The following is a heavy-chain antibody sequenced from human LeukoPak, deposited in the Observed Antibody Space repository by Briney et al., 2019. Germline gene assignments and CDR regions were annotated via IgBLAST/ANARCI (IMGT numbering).Heavy chain of an antibody. CDR3: AKDAFSTTGGGWFDP. CDR2: ISSSGSTI. V-gene: IGHV3-11*01. CDR1: GFTFSDYY. D-gene: IGHD3-16*01. Sequence: PGGSLRLSCAASGFTFSDYYMSWIRQAPGKGLEWVSYISSSGSTIYYADSVKGRFTISRDNAKNSLYLQMNSLRAEDTALYYCAKDAFSTTGGGWFDPWGQGTLVTVSS. J-gene: IGHJ5*02.